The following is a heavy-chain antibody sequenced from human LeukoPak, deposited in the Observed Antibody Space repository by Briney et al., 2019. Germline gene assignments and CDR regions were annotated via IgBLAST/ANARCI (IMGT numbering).Heavy chain of an antibody. CDR3: ARGDGYNNDY. CDR2: IYYSGST. V-gene: IGHV4-31*03. Sequence: PSETLFLTCTVSGGSISSGGYYWGWTRQHPGKGLEWIGFIYYSGSTYYNPSLKSRVTTSVDTSKNQFSLNLSSVTAADTAVYYCARGDGYNNDYWGQATLVTVSS. D-gene: IGHD5-24*01. CDR1: GGSISSGGYY. J-gene: IGHJ4*02.